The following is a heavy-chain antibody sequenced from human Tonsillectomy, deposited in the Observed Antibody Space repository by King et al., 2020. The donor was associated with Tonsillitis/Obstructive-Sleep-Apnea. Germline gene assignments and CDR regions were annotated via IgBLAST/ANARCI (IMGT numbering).Heavy chain of an antibody. Sequence: TLKESGPTLVKPTQTLTLTCSFSGFSLTTSGVGVGWIRQPPGKALEWLAVIFWYVDKLYSPSLKSRLAITKDTSKNQVVLTVTNMDPVDTATYYCVHRHRVAYFDYWGPGSLVPVSS. CDR2: IFWYVDK. CDR3: VHRHRVAYFDY. D-gene: IGHD1-14*01. J-gene: IGHJ4*02. V-gene: IGHV2-5*01. CDR1: GFSLTTSGVG.